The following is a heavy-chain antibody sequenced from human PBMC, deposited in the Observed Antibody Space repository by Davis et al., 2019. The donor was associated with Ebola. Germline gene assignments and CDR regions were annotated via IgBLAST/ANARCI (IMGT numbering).Heavy chain of an antibody. Sequence: GESLKISCAASGFTFSDYYMSWIRQAPGKGLEWVSYISSSGSTIYYADSVKGRFTISRDNAKNSLYLQMNSLRAEDTAVYYCARGLAAAGRVRSAFDIWGQGTMVTVSS. CDR2: ISSSGSTI. CDR1: GFTFSDYY. V-gene: IGHV3-11*04. D-gene: IGHD6-13*01. CDR3: ARGLAAAGRVRSAFDI. J-gene: IGHJ3*02.